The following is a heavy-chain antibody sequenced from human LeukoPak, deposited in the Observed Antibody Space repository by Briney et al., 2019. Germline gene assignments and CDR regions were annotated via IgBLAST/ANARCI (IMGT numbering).Heavy chain of an antibody. V-gene: IGHV4-39*07. J-gene: IGHJ6*03. CDR1: CASISSSTYY. CDR3: ARESGYSYGIAGGYYYYYMDV. CDR2: IHYSGST. D-gene: IGHD5-18*01. Sequence: PSETLSLTCTVSCASISSSTYYLGWIRQPPGKGLEWIGSIHYSGSTYYNPSLKSRLTISVDTSKNQFSLKLSSVTAADTAVYYCARESGYSYGIAGGYYYYYMDVWGKGTTVTVSS.